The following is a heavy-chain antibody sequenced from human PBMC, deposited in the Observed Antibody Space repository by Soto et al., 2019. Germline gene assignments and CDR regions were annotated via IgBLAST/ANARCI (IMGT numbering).Heavy chain of an antibody. CDR2: IYTGDCAT. CDR1: CYSFTSYW. V-gene: IGHV5-51*01. J-gene: IGHJ6*02. CDR3: AVYLGDRYSYFYYCGIDV. Sequence: SLKISSTSSCYSFTSYWIGWVRQMPGKVLEWVWIIYTGDCATCDSKSLDSHATTSDDTSITTSYLQWSRLTAYETAMYYWAVYLGDRYSYFYYCGIDVWGQGTTVTVSS. D-gene: IGHD2-21*01.